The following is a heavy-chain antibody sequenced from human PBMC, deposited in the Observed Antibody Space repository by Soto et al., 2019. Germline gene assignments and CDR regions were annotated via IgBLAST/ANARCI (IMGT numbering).Heavy chain of an antibody. V-gene: IGHV4-59*01. J-gene: IGHJ6*03. CDR3: ARKGAAASYAHYYMDV. CDR2: VYYSGNT. D-gene: IGHD6-13*01. CDR1: GGSISPYY. Sequence: SGTLSLTCTVSGGSISPYYWSWIRQPQGKGLEWIGYVYYSGNTNYNPSLESRVTISVDTSRNRFSLNLTSATAADTAVYYCARKGAAASYAHYYMDVWGRGTAVTVSS.